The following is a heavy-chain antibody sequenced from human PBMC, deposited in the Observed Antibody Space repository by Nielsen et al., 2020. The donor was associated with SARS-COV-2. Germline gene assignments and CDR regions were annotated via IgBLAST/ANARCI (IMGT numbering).Heavy chain of an antibody. CDR2: ISSSSSYT. V-gene: IGHV3-11*05. D-gene: IGHD6-13*01. J-gene: IGHJ4*02. CDR3: ARAGMAAAAPFFDY. Sequence: GGSLRLSCAASGFTSSDYYMSWIRQAPGKGLEWVSYISSSSSYTNYADSVKGRFTISRDNAKNSLYLQMNSLRAEDTAVYYCARAGMAAAAPFFDYWGQGTLVTASS. CDR1: GFTSSDYY.